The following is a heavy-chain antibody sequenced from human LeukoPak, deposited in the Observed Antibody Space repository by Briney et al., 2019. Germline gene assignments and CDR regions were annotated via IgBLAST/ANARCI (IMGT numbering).Heavy chain of an antibody. D-gene: IGHD3-10*01. V-gene: IGHV3-33*06. CDR3: AKRLSITMVRGYGMDV. CDR1: GFTFSTYG. J-gene: IGHJ6*02. CDR2: IWNDGSNK. Sequence: GGSLRLSCAASGFTFSTYGMHWFRQAPGKGLEWVAVIWNDGSNKYYADSVKGRFTISRDNPMNTLYLQMNSLRAEDTAVYYCAKRLSITMVRGYGMDVWGQGTTVTVSS.